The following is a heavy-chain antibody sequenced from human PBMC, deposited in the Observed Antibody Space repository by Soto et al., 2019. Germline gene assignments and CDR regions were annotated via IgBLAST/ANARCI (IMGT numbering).Heavy chain of an antibody. D-gene: IGHD7-27*01. CDR3: ARGPSGDKVDY. J-gene: IGHJ4*02. Sequence: QVQLQESGPGLVKPSQTLSLTCTVSGGSISSAYYYWSWIRQPPGKGLEWIGHIYDSGSTYSNPSLQSQVTISMDTSKNQVSLKLSSVTAADMAVYYCARGPSGDKVDYWGQGTLVTVSS. V-gene: IGHV4-30-4*01. CDR1: GGSISSAYYY. CDR2: IYDSGST.